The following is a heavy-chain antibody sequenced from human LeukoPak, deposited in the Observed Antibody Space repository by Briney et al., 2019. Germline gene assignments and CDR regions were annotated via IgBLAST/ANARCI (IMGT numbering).Heavy chain of an antibody. CDR1: GYTFTSYY. Sequence: VASVKVSCKASGYTFTSYYMHWVRQAPGQGLEWMGIINPSGGSTSYAQKFQGRVAMNRDTSTSTVYMELRSLRSEDTAVYYCARGGDIVVVVAAHDYWGQGTLVTVSS. J-gene: IGHJ4*02. D-gene: IGHD2-15*01. CDR3: ARGGDIVVVVAAHDY. V-gene: IGHV1-46*03. CDR2: INPSGGST.